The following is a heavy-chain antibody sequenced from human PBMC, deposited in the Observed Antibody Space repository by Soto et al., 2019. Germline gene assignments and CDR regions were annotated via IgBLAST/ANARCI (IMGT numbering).Heavy chain of an antibody. V-gene: IGHV5-51*01. CDR3: AGRSGNDAFDI. D-gene: IGHD3-10*01. J-gene: IGHJ3*02. CDR2: IYPGDSDT. Sequence: GGAPKISCKGSGYRYSRYWFGPVRQMPGKDLEWMGIIYPGDSDTRYSPSFQGQVTISADKSISTAYLQWSSLKASDTAMYYCAGRSGNDAFDIWGQGTMVTVSS. CDR1: GYRYSRYW.